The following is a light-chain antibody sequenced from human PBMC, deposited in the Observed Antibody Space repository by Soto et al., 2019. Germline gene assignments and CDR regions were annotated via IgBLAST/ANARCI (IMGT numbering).Light chain of an antibody. J-gene: IGKJ3*01. Sequence: EIALTQSPGTLSLSPGERATLSCRASQSVSSNLAWYQQKPGQAPRLLIYGAYTRATGIQARFSGSGSGTEFTLTIRSLQSEDFAVYYCKQYNNWPLTFGPGTKVDIK. CDR2: GAY. CDR1: QSVSSN. V-gene: IGKV3-15*01. CDR3: KQYNNWPLT.